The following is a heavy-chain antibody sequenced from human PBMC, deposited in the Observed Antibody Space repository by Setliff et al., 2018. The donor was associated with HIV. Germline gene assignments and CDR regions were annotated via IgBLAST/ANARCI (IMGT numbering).Heavy chain of an antibody. CDR1: GFTFSTYS. J-gene: IGHJ6*02. V-gene: IGHV3-21*01. Sequence: PGGSLRLSCAASGFTFSTYSLNWVRQAPGKGLEWVSSISSGSSYTYYTDSMKGRFTTSRDNAKNSLYPQMNSLRAEDTAVYYCARGLSGYDYLSYYYGMDVWGQGTTVTVSS. CDR3: ARGLSGYDYLSYYYGMDV. CDR2: ISSGSSYT. D-gene: IGHD5-12*01.